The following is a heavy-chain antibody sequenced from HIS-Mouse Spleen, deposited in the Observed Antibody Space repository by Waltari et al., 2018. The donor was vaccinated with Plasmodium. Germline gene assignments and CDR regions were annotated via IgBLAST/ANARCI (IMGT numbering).Heavy chain of an antibody. CDR1: GLTFSSYG. CDR2: ISYDGSNK. V-gene: IGHV3-30*18. CDR3: AKDRRSSSWYVDY. D-gene: IGHD6-13*01. J-gene: IGHJ4*02. Sequence: QVQLVESGGGVVQPGRSLRLSCAASGLTFSSYGMHWVRQAPGKGLEWVAVISYDGSNKNYADSMKGRFTISRDNSKNTLYLQMNSLRAEDTAVYYCAKDRRSSSWYVDYWGQGTLVTVSS.